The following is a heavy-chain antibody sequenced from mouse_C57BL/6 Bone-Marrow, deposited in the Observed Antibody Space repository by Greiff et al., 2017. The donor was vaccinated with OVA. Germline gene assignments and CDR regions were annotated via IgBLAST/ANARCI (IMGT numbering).Heavy chain of an antibody. Sequence: QVQLQQPGAELVKPGASVKLSCKASGYTFTSYWMQWVKQRPGQGLEWIGEIDPSDSYTNYNQKFKGKATLTVDTSSSTAYMQLSSLRSEDSEVYYGARWGGYGDDAMDYWGQGTSVTVSS. J-gene: IGHJ4*01. CDR1: GYTFTSYW. V-gene: IGHV1-50*01. CDR2: IDPSDSYT. D-gene: IGHD2-2*01. CDR3: ARWGGYGDDAMDY.